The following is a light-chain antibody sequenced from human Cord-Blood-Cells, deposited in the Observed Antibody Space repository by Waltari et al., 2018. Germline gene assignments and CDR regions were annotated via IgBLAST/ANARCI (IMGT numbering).Light chain of an antibody. V-gene: IGLV3-1*01. CDR1: KLGDKY. CDR2: QDS. Sequence: SYELTQPPSVSVSPGQTASITCSGAKLGDKYACWYQQKPGQSPVLVIYQDSKRPSGIPERFSGSNSGNTATLTISGTQAMDEADYYCQAWDSRVFGTGTKVTVL. CDR3: QAWDSRV. J-gene: IGLJ1*01.